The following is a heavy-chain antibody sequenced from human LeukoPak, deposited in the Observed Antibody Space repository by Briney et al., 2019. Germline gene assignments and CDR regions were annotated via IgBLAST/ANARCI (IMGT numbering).Heavy chain of an antibody. CDR2: IKQDGSEK. Sequence: PGGSLRLSCVASGFIFTYYWMSWVRQVPGKGLEWVANIKQDGSEKYYVDSVKGRFTISRDNAKNSLYLQMNSLRDEDTAVYYCARDPRFFQHWGQGTLVTVSS. CDR1: GFIFTYYW. D-gene: IGHD3-3*01. J-gene: IGHJ1*01. CDR3: ARDPRFFQH. V-gene: IGHV3-7*01.